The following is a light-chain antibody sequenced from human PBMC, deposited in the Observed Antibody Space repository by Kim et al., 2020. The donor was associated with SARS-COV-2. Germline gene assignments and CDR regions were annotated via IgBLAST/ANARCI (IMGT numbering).Light chain of an antibody. CDR1: KSNIGGNY. CDR3: VSWDDSLRDWV. CDR2: KTN. Sequence: QSVVTQPPSASGTPGQRASISCSGSKSNIGGNYVHWYQHVPGTAPRLVIYKTNEWPSGVPDRFSGSKSGTTASLAISGLRSEDEAEYFCVSWDDSLRDWVFGGGTKVTVL. V-gene: IGLV1-47*01. J-gene: IGLJ3*02.